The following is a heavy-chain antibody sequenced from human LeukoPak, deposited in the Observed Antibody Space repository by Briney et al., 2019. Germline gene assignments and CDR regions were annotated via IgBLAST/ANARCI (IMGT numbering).Heavy chain of an antibody. D-gene: IGHD2-8*02. V-gene: IGHV1-69*04. CDR1: GGTFSSYA. Sequence: SVKVSCKASGGTFSSYAISWVRQAPGQGLEWMGRIIPILGIANYAQKFQGRVTITADKSTSTAYMELSSLRSEDTAVYYCAAVPNANAWYWDDAFDIWGQGTMVTVSS. CDR2: IIPILGIA. J-gene: IGHJ3*02. CDR3: AAVPNANAWYWDDAFDI.